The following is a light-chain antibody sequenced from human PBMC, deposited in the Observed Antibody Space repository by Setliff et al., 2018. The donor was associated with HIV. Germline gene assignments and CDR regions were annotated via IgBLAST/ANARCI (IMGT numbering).Light chain of an antibody. CDR2: DVT. Sequence: QPALTQPRSVSGSPGQSVTTPCTGTSSDVGSYNYVTWYQQHPGKVPKLMIYDVTRRPSGVPDRFSGSRSGNTASLTISGLQAEDEADYYCSSFAGRLHVFGTGTKVTVL. CDR3: SSFAGRLHV. J-gene: IGLJ1*01. V-gene: IGLV2-11*01. CDR1: SSDVGSYNY.